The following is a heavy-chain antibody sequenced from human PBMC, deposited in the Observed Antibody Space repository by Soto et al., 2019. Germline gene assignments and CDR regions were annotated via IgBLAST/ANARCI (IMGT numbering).Heavy chain of an antibody. Sequence: QVQLVESGGGVVQPGRSLRLSCAASGFTFSSYGMHWVRQAPGKGLEWVAVIWYDGSNKYYADSVKGRFTISRDNSKNTLYLQMNSLRAEDTAVYYCARALYYDFWSGYYYYDYGMDVWGQGTTVTVSS. CDR3: ARALYYDFWSGYYYYDYGMDV. J-gene: IGHJ6*02. D-gene: IGHD3-3*01. CDR1: GFTFSSYG. V-gene: IGHV3-33*01. CDR2: IWYDGSNK.